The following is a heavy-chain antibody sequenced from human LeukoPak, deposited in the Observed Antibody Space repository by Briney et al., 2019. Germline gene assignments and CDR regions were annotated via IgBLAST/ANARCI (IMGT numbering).Heavy chain of an antibody. CDR3: AREGGIAVAPDAFDI. D-gene: IGHD6-19*01. Sequence: GGSLRLSCAASGFTFSSYGMHWVRQAPGKGLEWVANIKQDGSEKYYVDSVKGRFTISRDNAKNSLYLQMNSLRAEDTAVYYCAREGGIAVAPDAFDIWGQGTMVTVSS. J-gene: IGHJ3*02. CDR1: GFTFSSYG. V-gene: IGHV3-7*01. CDR2: IKQDGSEK.